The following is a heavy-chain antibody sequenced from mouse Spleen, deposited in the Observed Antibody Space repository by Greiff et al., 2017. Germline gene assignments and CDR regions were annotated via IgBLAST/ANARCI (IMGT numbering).Heavy chain of an antibody. V-gene: IGHV5-9*04. CDR2: ISSGGGNT. CDR3: ARHGGVFPYYYAMDY. J-gene: IGHJ4*01. CDR1: GFTFSSYT. Sequence: EVQLQESGGGLVKPGGSLKLSCAASGFTFSSYTMSWVRQTPAKGLEWVATISSGGGNTYYPDSVKGRFTISRDNARDTLYLQMSSLRSEDTAMYYCARHGGVFPYYYAMDYWGQGTSVTGSS.